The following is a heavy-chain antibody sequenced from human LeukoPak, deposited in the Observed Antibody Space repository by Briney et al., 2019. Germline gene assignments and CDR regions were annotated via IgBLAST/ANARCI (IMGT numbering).Heavy chain of an antibody. CDR2: IYYSGST. J-gene: IGHJ4*02. D-gene: IGHD2-2*01. Sequence: SSETLSLTCTVSGGSISSSSYYWGWIRQPPGKGLEWIGSIYYSGSTYYNPSLKSRVTISVDASKNQFSLKLSSVTAADTAVYYGPRQRRYFSSTSCYAFDYWGQGTLSPSPQ. CDR3: PRQRRYFSSTSCYAFDY. CDR1: GGSISSSSYY. V-gene: IGHV4-39*01.